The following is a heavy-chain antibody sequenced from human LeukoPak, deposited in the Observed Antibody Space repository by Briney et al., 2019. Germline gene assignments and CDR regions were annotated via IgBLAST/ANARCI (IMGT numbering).Heavy chain of an antibody. D-gene: IGHD2-2*01. CDR3: AKDSVKYQLLSWSFDY. CDR1: GFTFSSYG. V-gene: IGHV3-30*18. Sequence: PGGSLRLSCAASGFTFSSYGMHWVRQAPGKGLEWVAVLSYDGSNKYYADSVKGRFTISRGNSKNTLYLQMNSLRAEDTAVYYCAKDSVKYQLLSWSFDYWGQGTLVTVSS. CDR2: LSYDGSNK. J-gene: IGHJ4*02.